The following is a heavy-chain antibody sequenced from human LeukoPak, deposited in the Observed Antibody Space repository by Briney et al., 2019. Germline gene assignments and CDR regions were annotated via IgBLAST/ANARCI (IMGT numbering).Heavy chain of an antibody. D-gene: IGHD3-10*01. J-gene: IGHJ4*02. V-gene: IGHV3-33*06. CDR2: IWYDGSNK. Sequence: GGSLRLSCAASGFTFSSYAMHWVRQAPGKGLEWVALIWYDGSNKYYADSVKGRFTISRDNSNNTLYLQMNSLEAEDTAVYYCAKHSRNGEENLDYWGQGSLVTVSS. CDR3: AKHSRNGEENLDY. CDR1: GFTFSSYA.